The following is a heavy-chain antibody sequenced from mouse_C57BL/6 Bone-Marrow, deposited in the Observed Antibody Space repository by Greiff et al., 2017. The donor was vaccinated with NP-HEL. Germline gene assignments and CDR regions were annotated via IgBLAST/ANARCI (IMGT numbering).Heavy chain of an antibody. J-gene: IGHJ4*01. CDR2: IYPGDGDT. Sequence: SGPELVKPGASVKISCKASGYAFSSSWMNWVKQRPGKGLEWIGRIYPGDGDTNYNGKFKGKATLTADKSSSTAYMQLSSLTSEDSAVYFCARRDYGLYYYAMDYWGQGTSVTVSS. V-gene: IGHV1-82*01. CDR1: GYAFSSSW. D-gene: IGHD1-2*01. CDR3: ARRDYGLYYYAMDY.